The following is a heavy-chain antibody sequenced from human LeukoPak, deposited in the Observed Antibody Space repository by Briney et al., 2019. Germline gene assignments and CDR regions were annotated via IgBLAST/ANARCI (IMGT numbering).Heavy chain of an antibody. D-gene: IGHD3-22*01. CDR3: ARDPNYYDSSGSERGAFDI. Sequence: SETLSLTCTVSGGSISSYYWSWIRQPPGKGLEWIGYIYYSGSTYYNPSLKSRVTISVDTSKNQFSLKLSSVTAADTAVYYCARDPNYYDSSGSERGAFDIWGQGTMVTVSS. J-gene: IGHJ3*02. V-gene: IGHV4-59*12. CDR1: GGSISSYY. CDR2: IYYSGST.